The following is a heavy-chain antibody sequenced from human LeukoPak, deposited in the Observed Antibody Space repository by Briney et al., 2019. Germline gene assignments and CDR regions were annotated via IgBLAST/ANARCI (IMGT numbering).Heavy chain of an antibody. CDR2: LWYDGSNK. J-gene: IGHJ4*02. CDR1: GFSFSSYG. D-gene: IGHD5-18*01. CDR3: ARDSGAAMTYFDH. V-gene: IGHV3-33*01. Sequence: GGSLRLSCAASGFSFSSYGMHWVRQAPGKGLEWVAVLWYDGSNKYYADSVKGRFTISRDNSKNRLYLQMNSLRAEDTAVYYCARDSGAAMTYFDHWGQGTLVTASS.